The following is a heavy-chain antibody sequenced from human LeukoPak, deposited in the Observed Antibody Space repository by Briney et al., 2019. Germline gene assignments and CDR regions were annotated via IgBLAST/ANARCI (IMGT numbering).Heavy chain of an antibody. CDR1: GGTFSSYA. D-gene: IGHD1-26*01. CDR3: ALSDHDEWEAVLDY. Sequence: ASVKVSCKASGGTFSSYAISWVRQAPGQGLEWMGGIIPIFGTANYAQKFQGRVTITADESTSAAYMELSSLRSEDTAVYYCALSDHDEWEAVLDYWGQGTLVTVSS. V-gene: IGHV1-69*13. J-gene: IGHJ4*02. CDR2: IIPIFGTA.